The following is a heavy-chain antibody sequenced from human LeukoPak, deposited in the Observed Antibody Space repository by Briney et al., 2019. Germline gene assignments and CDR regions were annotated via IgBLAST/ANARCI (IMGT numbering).Heavy chain of an antibody. D-gene: IGHD3-16*02. CDR3: AREGHYDYVWGSYRYIYSDY. CDR1: GYTFTIYG. J-gene: IGHJ4*02. V-gene: IGHV1-18*01. Sequence: ASVKVSCKASGYTFTIYGISWVRQAPGQGLEWMGWISAYNGNTNYAQKLQGRVTMTTDTSTSTAYMELRSLRSDDTAVYYCAREGHYDYVWGSYRYIYSDYWGQGTLVTVSS. CDR2: ISAYNGNT.